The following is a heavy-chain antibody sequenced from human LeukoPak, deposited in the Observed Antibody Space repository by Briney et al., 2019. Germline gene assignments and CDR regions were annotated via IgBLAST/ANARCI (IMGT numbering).Heavy chain of an antibody. Sequence: SETLSLTCTVSGYSISSGYYWGWIRQPPGKGLEWIGGIYHSGSTYYNPSLKSRVTISVDTSKNQFSLKLSSVTAADTAVYYCARGAAAVHWGQGTLVTVSS. CDR3: ARGAAAVH. CDR1: GYSISSGYY. CDR2: IYHSGST. D-gene: IGHD6-13*01. V-gene: IGHV4-38-2*02. J-gene: IGHJ4*02.